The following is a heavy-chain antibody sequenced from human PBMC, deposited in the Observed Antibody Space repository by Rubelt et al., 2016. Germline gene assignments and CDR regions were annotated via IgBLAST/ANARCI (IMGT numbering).Heavy chain of an antibody. J-gene: IGHJ6*02. Sequence: QVQLQQWGAGLLKPSETLSLTCAVYGGSFSGYYWSWVRQPPGKGLEWIGYIYYSGSTNYNPSLKSLVNISVDPSKNQFSPKLRAVTAADTAGYYCARAVAGNLYYYYGMDVWGQGTTVTVSS. V-gene: IGHV4-34*11. D-gene: IGHD6-19*01. CDR1: GGSFSGYY. CDR3: ARAVAGNLYYYYGMDV. CDR2: IYYSGST.